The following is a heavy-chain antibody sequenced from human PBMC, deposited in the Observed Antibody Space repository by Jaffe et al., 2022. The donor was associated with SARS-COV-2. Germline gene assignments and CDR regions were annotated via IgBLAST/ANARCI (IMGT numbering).Heavy chain of an antibody. V-gene: IGHV3-30*18. CDR3: AKDRAAVAERWYYYYGMDV. D-gene: IGHD6-19*01. CDR1: GFTFSSYG. CDR2: ISYDGSNK. Sequence: QVQLVESGGGVVQPGRSLRLSCAASGFTFSSYGMHWVRQAPGKGLEWVAVISYDGSNKYYADSVKGRFTISRDNSKNTLYLQMNSLRAEDTAVYYCAKDRAAVAERWYYYYGMDVWGQGTTVTVSS. J-gene: IGHJ6*02.